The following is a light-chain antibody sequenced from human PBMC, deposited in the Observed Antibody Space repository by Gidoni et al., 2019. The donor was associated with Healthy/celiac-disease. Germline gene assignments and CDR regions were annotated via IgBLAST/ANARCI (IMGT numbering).Light chain of an antibody. Sequence: SHELTQPRSVSVALGQTARITCGGNNMGSKNVHWYQQKPGQAPVLVIYRDSNRPSGIPERFSGSNSGNTATLTISRAQAGDEADYYCQVWDSSFVVFGGGTKLTVL. CDR1: NMGSKN. J-gene: IGLJ2*01. CDR2: RDS. CDR3: QVWDSSFVV. V-gene: IGLV3-9*01.